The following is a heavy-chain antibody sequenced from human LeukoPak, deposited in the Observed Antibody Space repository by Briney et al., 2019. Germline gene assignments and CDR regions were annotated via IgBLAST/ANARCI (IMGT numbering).Heavy chain of an antibody. J-gene: IGHJ4*02. D-gene: IGHD3-16*01. CDR1: GGSISSYY. Sequence: SETLSLTCTVSGGSISSYYWSWIRQPPGKGLEWIGYIYYSGSTNYNPSLKSRVTISVDTSKNQFSLKLSSVTAADTAVYYCARGWGSTTFDYWGQGTLVTVSS. V-gene: IGHV4-59*08. CDR3: ARGWGSTTFDY. CDR2: IYYSGST.